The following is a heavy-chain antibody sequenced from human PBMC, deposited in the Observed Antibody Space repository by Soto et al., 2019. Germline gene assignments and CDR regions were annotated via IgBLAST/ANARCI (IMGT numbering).Heavy chain of an antibody. D-gene: IGHD3-10*01. Sequence: GGSLRLSCAASGFTFSSYAMSWVRQAPGKGLEWVSAISGSGGSTYYADSVKGRFTISRDNSKNTLYLQMNSLRAEDTAVYYCAKDGAVWFGELLYWRSVPLDYWGQGTLVTVSS. J-gene: IGHJ4*02. CDR3: AKDGAVWFGELLYWRSVPLDY. CDR1: GFTFSSYA. CDR2: ISGSGGST. V-gene: IGHV3-23*01.